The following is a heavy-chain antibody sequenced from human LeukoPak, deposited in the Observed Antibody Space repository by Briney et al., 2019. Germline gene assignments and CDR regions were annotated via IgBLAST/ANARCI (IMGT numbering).Heavy chain of an antibody. Sequence: SETLSLTCTVSGGSISSYYWSWIRQPAGKGLEWIGRIYTSGSTNYNPSLKSRVTMSVDTSKNQFSLKLSSVTAADTAVYYCARDRSYSSGWQRFYYFDYWGQGTLVTVSS. CDR3: ARDRSYSSGWQRFYYFDY. D-gene: IGHD6-19*01. J-gene: IGHJ4*02. CDR2: IYTSGST. CDR1: GGSISSYY. V-gene: IGHV4-4*07.